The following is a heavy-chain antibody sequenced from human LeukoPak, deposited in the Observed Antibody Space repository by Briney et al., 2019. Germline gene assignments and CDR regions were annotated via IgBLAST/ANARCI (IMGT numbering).Heavy chain of an antibody. Sequence: GASVKVSCKASGYTFTGYYMHWVRQAPGQGLEWMGWINPNSGGTNYAQKFQGRVTMTRYTSISTAYMELSRLRSDDTAVYYCARSYDILAGYHTPQLLYWGQGTLVTVSS. D-gene: IGHD3-9*01. CDR2: INPNSGGT. CDR3: ARSYDILAGYHTPQLLY. J-gene: IGHJ4*02. CDR1: GYTFTGYY. V-gene: IGHV1-2*02.